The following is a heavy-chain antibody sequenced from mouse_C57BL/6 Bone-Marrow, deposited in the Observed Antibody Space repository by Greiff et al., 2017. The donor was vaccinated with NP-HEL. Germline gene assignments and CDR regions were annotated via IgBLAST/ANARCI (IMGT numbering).Heavy chain of an antibody. CDR1: GYTFTDYY. CDR2: INPNNGGT. D-gene: IGHD2-1*01. CDR3: ARGRFYYYGNSAWFAY. Sequence: EVQLQQSGPELVKPGASVKISCKASGYTFTDYYMNWVKQSHGKSLEWIGDINPNNGGTSYNQKFKGKATLTVDKSSSTAYMELRSLTSEDSAVYYCARGRFYYYGNSAWFAYWGQGTLVTVSA. J-gene: IGHJ3*01. V-gene: IGHV1-26*01.